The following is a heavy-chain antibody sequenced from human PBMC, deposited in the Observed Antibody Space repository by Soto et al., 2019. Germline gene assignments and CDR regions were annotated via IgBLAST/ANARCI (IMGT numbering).Heavy chain of an antibody. D-gene: IGHD3-22*01. CDR1: GFSLSTSGVG. CDR2: IYCDDDK. CDR3: ARHITTNGYFDY. V-gene: IGHV2-5*02. Sequence: QITLKESGPTLVKPTQTLTLTCTFSGFSLSTSGVGVGWIRQPPGKALEWLALIYCDDDKRYSPSLKSRLTITTDTAKNPVVLTMTIMDPVDTATYYCARHITTNGYFDYLGQGTLVTVSS. J-gene: IGHJ4*02.